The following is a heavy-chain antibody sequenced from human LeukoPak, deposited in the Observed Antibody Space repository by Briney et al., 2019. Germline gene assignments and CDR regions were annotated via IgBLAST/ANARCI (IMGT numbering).Heavy chain of an antibody. CDR2: IYYSGST. CDR1: GGSINSYY. D-gene: IGHD2-15*01. V-gene: IGHV4-59*01. CDR3: ARSLGRSCSGGSRPNWFDP. Sequence: SETLSLTCTVSGGSINSYYWSWIRQPPGKGLEWIGCIYYSGSTNYNPSLKSRVTISVDTSKNQFSLKLSSVTAADTAVYYCARSLGRSCSGGSRPNWFDPWSQGTLVTVSS. J-gene: IGHJ5*02.